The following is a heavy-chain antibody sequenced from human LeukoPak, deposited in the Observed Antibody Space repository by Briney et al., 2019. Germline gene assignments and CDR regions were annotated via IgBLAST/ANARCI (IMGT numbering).Heavy chain of an antibody. CDR3: ARVPRRGDRFDP. D-gene: IGHD3-10*01. V-gene: IGHV1-8*02. CDR2: MNPNSGNT. Sequence: ASVKVSCKASGYILTGYDMHWVRQAPGQGLEWMGWMNPNSGNTGFAQKFQGRVTMTRDTSISTAYMELSSLRSEDTAVYYCARVPRRGDRFDPWGQGTLVTVSS. J-gene: IGHJ5*02. CDR1: GYILTGYD.